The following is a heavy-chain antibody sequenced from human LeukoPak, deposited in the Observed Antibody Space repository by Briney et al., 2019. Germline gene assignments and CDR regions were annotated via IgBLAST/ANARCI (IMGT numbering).Heavy chain of an antibody. CDR2: IGGKGHQT. CDR1: GFAFSRFA. CDR3: AKDANYYDSSGFFIPFDY. D-gene: IGHD3-22*01. V-gene: IGHV3-23*01. Sequence: GGSLRLSCSASGFAFSRFAMTWVRHLPGKGLDWVSTIGGKGHQTYYGDSVKGRFSVSRDNSKNILYLQMDSLRADDSALYYCAKDANYYDSSGFFIPFDYWGQGTLVTVS. J-gene: IGHJ4*02.